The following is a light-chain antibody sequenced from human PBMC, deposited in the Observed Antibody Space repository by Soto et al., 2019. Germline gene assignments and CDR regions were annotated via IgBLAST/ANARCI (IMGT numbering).Light chain of an antibody. CDR2: GAS. CDR3: QPYGTSVWT. V-gene: IGKV3-20*01. CDR1: QSVSSSF. J-gene: IGKJ1*01. Sequence: EIMLTQSPGTLSLSPGERATLSCRASQSVSSSFLAWYQQKPGQAPRLLIYGASIRATGIPDRFSGSGSGTDFTLTISRLEPEDFAMYLCQPYGTSVWTFGQGTKVEIK.